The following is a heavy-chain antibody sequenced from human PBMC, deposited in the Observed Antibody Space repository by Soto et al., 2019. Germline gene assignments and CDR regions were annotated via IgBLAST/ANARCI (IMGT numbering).Heavy chain of an antibody. CDR1: GYTFTSYA. V-gene: IGHV1-3*01. CDR2: INAGNGNT. J-gene: IGHJ6*02. CDR3: ATLSDGHGMDV. Sequence: ASVQVSCKASGYTFTSYAMHWVRQAPGQRLEWMGWINAGNGNTKYSQKFQGRVTITRDTSASTAYMELSSLRSEDTAVYYCATLSDGHGMDVWGQGTTVTVSS.